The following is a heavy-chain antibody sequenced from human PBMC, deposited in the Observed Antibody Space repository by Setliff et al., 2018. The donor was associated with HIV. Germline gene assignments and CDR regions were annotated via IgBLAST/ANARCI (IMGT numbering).Heavy chain of an antibody. CDR2: IRYDGSNK. Sequence: GGSLRLSCAASGFTCSSYGMHWVRQAPGKGLEWVAFIRYDGSNKYYADSVKGRFTISRDNSKNTLYLQMSSLRAEDTAVYYCVKARVDGDYYYYYYRDVWGKGTTVTVSS. D-gene: IGHD4-17*01. V-gene: IGHV3-30*02. CDR1: GFTCSSYG. CDR3: VKARVDGDYYYYYYRDV. J-gene: IGHJ6*03.